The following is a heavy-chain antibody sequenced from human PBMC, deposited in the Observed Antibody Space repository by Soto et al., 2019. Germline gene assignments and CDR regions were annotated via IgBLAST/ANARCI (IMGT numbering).Heavy chain of an antibody. CDR1: GFTVSSNY. V-gene: IGHV3-53*01. CDR3: AHGRKLDY. Sequence: PGGSLRLSCAASGFTVSSNYMSWVRQAPGKGLEWVSVIYSGGSTYYADSVKGRFTTSRDNSKNTLYLQMNSRSAEDTAVYYCAHGRKLDYWGQGTLVTVAS. J-gene: IGHJ4*02. CDR2: IYSGGST.